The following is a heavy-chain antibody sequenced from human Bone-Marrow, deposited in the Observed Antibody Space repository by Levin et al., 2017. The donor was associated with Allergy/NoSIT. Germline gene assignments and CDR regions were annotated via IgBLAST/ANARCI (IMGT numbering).Heavy chain of an antibody. Sequence: ASVKVSCKASGYSFTSYYLHWVRQAPGQGLEWMAMINPRGGSTTYAQRVQGRVTMTRDTSTSTVYMELSSLRSEDTAVYYCARDLSGGLPDAFDIWGQGTIVSVSS. CDR1: GYSFTSYY. D-gene: IGHD1-1*01. J-gene: IGHJ3*02. V-gene: IGHV1-46*01. CDR2: INPRGGST. CDR3: ARDLSGGLPDAFDI.